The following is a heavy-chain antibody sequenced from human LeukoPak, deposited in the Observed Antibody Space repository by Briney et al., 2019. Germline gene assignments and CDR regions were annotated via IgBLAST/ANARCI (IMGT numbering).Heavy chain of an antibody. J-gene: IGHJ5*02. CDR3: ARARYCSSTSCYAGPGGWFDP. CDR1: GGSISSYY. CDR2: IYYSGGP. D-gene: IGHD2-2*01. V-gene: IGHV4-59*01. Sequence: SETLSLTCTVSGGSISSYYWSWIRQPPGKGLEWVGYIYYSGGPNYNPSLKSRVTMSVDTSKNQFSLKLTSVAAADTAVYYCARARYCSSTSCYAGPGGWFDPWGQGTLVTVSS.